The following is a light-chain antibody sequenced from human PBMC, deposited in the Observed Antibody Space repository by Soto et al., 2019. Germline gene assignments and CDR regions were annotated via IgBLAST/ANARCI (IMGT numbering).Light chain of an antibody. CDR1: SSNIGNNY. J-gene: IGLJ1*01. V-gene: IGLV1-51*01. CDR3: GTWDSSLSAGV. Sequence: QSVLTQPSADSAATGQKVTRSCSGSSSNIGNNYVSWYQQLPGTAPKLLIYDNNKRPSGIPDRFSGSKSGTSATLGITGLQTGDEADYYCGTWDSSLSAGVFGTGTKVTVL. CDR2: DNN.